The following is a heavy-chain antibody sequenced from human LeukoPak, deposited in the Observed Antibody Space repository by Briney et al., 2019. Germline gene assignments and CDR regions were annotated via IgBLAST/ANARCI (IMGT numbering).Heavy chain of an antibody. Sequence: SETLSLTCTVSGGSISSYYWSWIRQPPGKGLEWIGYIYYSGSTNYNPSLKSRVTISVDTSKNQFSLKLSSVTAADTAVYYCASSVDSYGYDYWGRGTLVSVSS. J-gene: IGHJ4*02. D-gene: IGHD5-18*01. CDR2: IYYSGST. CDR1: GGSISSYY. CDR3: ASSVDSYGYDY. V-gene: IGHV4-59*01.